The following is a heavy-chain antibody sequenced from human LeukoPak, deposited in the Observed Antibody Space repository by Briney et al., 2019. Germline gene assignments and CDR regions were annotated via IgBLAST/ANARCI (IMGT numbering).Heavy chain of an antibody. J-gene: IGHJ4*02. Sequence: SETLSLTCTVSGGSISSYYWSWIRQPPGKGLEWIGYIYYSGSTNYNPSLKSRVTISVDTSKNQFSLKLSSVTAADTAVYYCASPDPDLGYCSGGSCYWNYWGQGTLVTVSS. CDR2: IYYSGST. CDR1: GGSISSYY. V-gene: IGHV4-59*01. D-gene: IGHD2-15*01. CDR3: ASPDPDLGYCSGGSCYWNY.